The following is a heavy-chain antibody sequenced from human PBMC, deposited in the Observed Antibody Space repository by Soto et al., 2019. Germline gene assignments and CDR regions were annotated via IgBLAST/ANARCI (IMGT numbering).Heavy chain of an antibody. CDR3: ARGPTKFDILTTYSTGLDH. CDR2: INPNNAAS. V-gene: IGHV1-2*02. Sequence: QVHLVQSGAEVKKPGASLKVSCTASGYTFTDYNMNWVRQVPGQGLEWMGWINPNNAASDFAQKFRGRVSLAVDNVLTTAYMEVSSLRSDDTAVYYCARGPTKFDILTTYSTGLDHWGQGTLVTVSS. CDR1: GYTFTDYN. J-gene: IGHJ4*02. D-gene: IGHD3-9*01.